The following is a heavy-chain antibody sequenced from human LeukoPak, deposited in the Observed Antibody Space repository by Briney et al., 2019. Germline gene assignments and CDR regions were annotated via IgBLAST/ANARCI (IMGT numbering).Heavy chain of an antibody. J-gene: IGHJ4*02. V-gene: IGHV4-38-2*01. D-gene: IGHD6-19*01. CDR1: GGSFGGYY. CDR3: ARAQDSSGWNDY. CDR2: IYHSGST. Sequence: SETLSLTCAVYGGSFGGYYWGWIRQPPGKGLEWIGSIYHSGSTYYNPSLKSRVTISVDTSKNQFSLKLSSVTAADTAVYYCARAQDSSGWNDYWGQGTLVTVSS.